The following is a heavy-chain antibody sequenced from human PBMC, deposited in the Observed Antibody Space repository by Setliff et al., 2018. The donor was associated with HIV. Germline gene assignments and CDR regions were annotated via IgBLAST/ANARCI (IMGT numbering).Heavy chain of an antibody. J-gene: IGHJ4*02. CDR1: GFTFSTFA. CDR3: AKDRAYASFDY. CDR2: ITYDGSRT. D-gene: IGHD3-16*01. V-gene: IGHV3-30*07. Sequence: PGGSLRLSCVASGFTFSTFAMHWVRQAPGKGLEWVSVITYDGSRTYYADSVKGRFTISRDNSKNTLYLQMNSLRAEDTAVYYCAKDRAYASFDYWGQGALVTVSS.